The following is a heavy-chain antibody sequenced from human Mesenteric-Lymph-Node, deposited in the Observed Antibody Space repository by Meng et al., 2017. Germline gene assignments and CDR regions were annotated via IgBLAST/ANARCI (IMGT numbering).Heavy chain of an antibody. CDR3: ASADSSSWYYFDY. Sequence: GQVGSLGAAWKKLGSSVKGSCKASGVTFSIYAISWVRQAPGQGLEWMGGIIPIFGTANYAQKFQGRVTITADKSTSTAYMELSSLRSEDTAVYYCASADSSSWYYFDYWGQGTLVTVSS. D-gene: IGHD6-13*01. V-gene: IGHV1-69*06. CDR1: GVTFSIYA. CDR2: IIPIFGTA. J-gene: IGHJ4*02.